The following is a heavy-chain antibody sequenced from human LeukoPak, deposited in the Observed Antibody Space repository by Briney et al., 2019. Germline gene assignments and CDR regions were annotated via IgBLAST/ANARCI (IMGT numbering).Heavy chain of an antibody. CDR2: ISYDGSNK. D-gene: IGHD4-23*01. CDR1: GFTFSSYG. Sequence: GSLRLSCAASGFTFSSYGMHWVRQAPGKGLEWVAVISYDGSNKYYADSVKGRFTISRDNSKNTLYLQVNSLRAEDTAVYYCAKGMTTVALDAFDIWGQGTIVTVSS. CDR3: AKGMTTVALDAFDI. J-gene: IGHJ3*02. V-gene: IGHV3-30*18.